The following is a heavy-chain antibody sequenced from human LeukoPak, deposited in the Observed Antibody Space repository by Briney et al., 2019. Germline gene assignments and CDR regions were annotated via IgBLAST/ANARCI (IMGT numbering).Heavy chain of an antibody. J-gene: IGHJ4*02. CDR3: VKDILIRIAVAPGSFDS. D-gene: IGHD6-19*01. CDR1: GFTFDDYA. Sequence: GGSLRLSCTTSGFTFDDYAMHWVREAPGKGLERVSGISWKSDREHYADSVRGRFTISRDNAKNSLYLQMNSLRAEDTAFYYCVKDILIRIAVAPGSFDSWGQGTLVTVSS. V-gene: IGHV3-9*01. CDR2: ISWKSDRE.